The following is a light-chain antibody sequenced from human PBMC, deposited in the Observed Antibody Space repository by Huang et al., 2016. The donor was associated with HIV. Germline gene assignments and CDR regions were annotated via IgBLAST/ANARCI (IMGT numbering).Light chain of an antibody. CDR2: GAS. V-gene: IGKV3-15*01. J-gene: IGKJ5*01. CDR3: QQYDNWPLT. CDR1: HSVSSN. Sequence: ERVMTQSPATLSVAPGERVTLSCRASHSVSSNLAGYQQKPGKAPRLLIHGASTRATGIPARFSGSGSETEFTLAISSLQSEDSGVYFCQQYDNWPLTFGQGTRLEIK.